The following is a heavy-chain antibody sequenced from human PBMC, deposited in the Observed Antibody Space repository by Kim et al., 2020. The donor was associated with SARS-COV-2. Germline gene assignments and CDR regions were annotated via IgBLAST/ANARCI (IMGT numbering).Heavy chain of an antibody. J-gene: IGHJ1*01. Sequence: GGSLRLSCTASGFTFSSYGMHWVRQAPGKGLEWVAVISHDGSIAFYTDSVKGRFTISRDSSSNTLYLQMNSLSAEDTAVYYCAKDRGNARGGWYSGDFQHWGQGTLVTVSS. CDR3: AKDRGNARGGWYSGDFQH. CDR1: GFTFSSYG. CDR2: ISHDGSIA. V-gene: IGHV3-30*18. D-gene: IGHD6-19*01.